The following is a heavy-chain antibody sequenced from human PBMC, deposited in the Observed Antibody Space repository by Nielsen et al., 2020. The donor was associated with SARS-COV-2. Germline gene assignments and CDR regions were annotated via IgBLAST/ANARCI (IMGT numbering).Heavy chain of an antibody. D-gene: IGHD5/OR15-5a*01. J-gene: IGHJ5*02. CDR2: INSDGRTT. CDR1: GFAFRTHS. Sequence: GESLKISCAASGFAFRTHSMNWLRQAPGKGLVWVSRINSDGRTTTYADSVKGRFTISRDNAKNTLYLQMNSLRAEDTAVYYCARAKFYDSGVDPWGQGTLVTVSS. CDR3: ARAKFYDSGVDP. V-gene: IGHV3-74*01.